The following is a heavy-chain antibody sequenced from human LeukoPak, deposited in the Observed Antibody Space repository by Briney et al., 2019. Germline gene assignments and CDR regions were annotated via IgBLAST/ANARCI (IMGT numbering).Heavy chain of an antibody. J-gene: IGHJ5*02. Sequence: XSCAAWGFTLEDYAMHWVRHAPGKGLEGGSGISWKSGSIVYADSVKGRFTISRDNAKNSLYLQMNSLRAEDTALYYCAKGRDKYQLLSKNWFDPWGQGTLVTVSS. V-gene: IGHV3-9*01. CDR2: ISWKSGSI. CDR1: GFTLEDYA. D-gene: IGHD2-2*01. CDR3: AKGRDKYQLLSKNWFDP.